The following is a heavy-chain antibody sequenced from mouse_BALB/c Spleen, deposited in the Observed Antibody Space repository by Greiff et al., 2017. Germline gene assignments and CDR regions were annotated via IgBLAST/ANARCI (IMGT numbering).Heavy chain of an antibody. CDR3: ERVYYDYDNFFAY. Sequence: EVQLVESGGGLVQPGGSLKLSCAASGFTFSSYGMSWVRQTPDKRLELVATINSNGGSTYYPDSVKGRFTISRDNAKNNLYLQMSSLKSEDTAMYYYERVYYDYDNFFAYWGQGTLVTVSA. D-gene: IGHD2-4*01. CDR2: INSNGGST. CDR1: GFTFSSYG. V-gene: IGHV5-6-3*01. J-gene: IGHJ3*01.